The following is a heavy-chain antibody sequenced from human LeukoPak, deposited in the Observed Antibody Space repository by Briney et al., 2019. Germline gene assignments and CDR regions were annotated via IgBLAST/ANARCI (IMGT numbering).Heavy chain of an antibody. Sequence: PGGSLRLSCAASGFTFSNAWMSWVRQAPGKGLEWVGRIKSKTDGGTTDYAAPVKGRFTISRDDSKNTLYLQMNSLKTEDTAVYYCTTWDVVVPALYYYYYYMDVWGKGTTVTVSS. CDR1: GFTFSNAW. J-gene: IGHJ6*03. CDR2: IKSKTDGGTT. V-gene: IGHV3-15*01. D-gene: IGHD2-2*01. CDR3: TTWDVVVPALYYYYYYMDV.